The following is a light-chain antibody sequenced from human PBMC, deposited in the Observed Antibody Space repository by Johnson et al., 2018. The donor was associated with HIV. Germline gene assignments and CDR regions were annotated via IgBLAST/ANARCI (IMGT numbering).Light chain of an antibody. CDR2: ENN. CDR1: SSNIENNF. CDR3: GTWDTSLSAGV. J-gene: IGLJ1*01. V-gene: IGLV1-51*02. Sequence: QSVLTQPPSVSAAPGQKVTISCSGSSSNIENNFVSWYQQLPGTAPKVLIYENNKRPSGIPDRFAGSKSVTSATLGITGLQTGDEADYYCGTWDTSLSAGVCGTWTNVTV.